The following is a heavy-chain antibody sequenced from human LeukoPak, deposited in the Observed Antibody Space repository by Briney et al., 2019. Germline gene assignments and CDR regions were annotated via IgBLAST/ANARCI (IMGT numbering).Heavy chain of an antibody. CDR1: GFTFSYHW. J-gene: IGHJ4*02. CDR3: AKDSYSKGDF. V-gene: IGHV3-7*01. D-gene: IGHD6-13*01. CDR2: IKNDGAVK. Sequence: GGSLRLSCAASGFTFSYHWMTWVRQAPGKGLEWVANIKNDGAVKNYVDSVKGRFTISRDNAKNSLYLQMNRLRAEDTAVYYCAKDSYSKGDFWDQGVLVTVSS.